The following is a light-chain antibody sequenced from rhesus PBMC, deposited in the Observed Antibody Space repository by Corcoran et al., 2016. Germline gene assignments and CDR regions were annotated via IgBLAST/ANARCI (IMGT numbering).Light chain of an antibody. J-gene: IGKJ4*01. CDR3: MQGIEHPLT. V-gene: IGKV2S20*01. CDR2: EVS. CDR1: QSLMDSEDGNTY. Sequence: DIVMTQTPLSLPVTPGEPASISCRSSQSLMDSEDGNTYLEWYLQKPGQSLQPLIYEVSNRASGVPERFSGSGSETNFTLKIRRVGAEDVWVYYGMQGIEHPLTFGGGTRVEIK.